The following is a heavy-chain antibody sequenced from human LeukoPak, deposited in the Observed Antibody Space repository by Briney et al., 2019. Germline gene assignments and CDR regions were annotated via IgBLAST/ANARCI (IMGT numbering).Heavy chain of an antibody. V-gene: IGHV1-2*02. D-gene: IGHD2-21*02. CDR2: MHPGNGNT. CDR1: GYRFISNY. CDR3: AREGSYCVGGDCYSFDF. Sequence: ASVRVSCKASGYRFISNYIQWVRQAPGLGPQWMGWMHPGNGNTRYAEKFRGRVTMTRDTSINTAYMDLSSLTSDDTAVYYCAREGSYCVGGDCYSFDFWGQGTLVTVSS. J-gene: IGHJ4*02.